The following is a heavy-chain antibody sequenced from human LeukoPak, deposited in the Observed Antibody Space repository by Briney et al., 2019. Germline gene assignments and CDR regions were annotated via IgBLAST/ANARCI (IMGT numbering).Heavy chain of an antibody. V-gene: IGHV3-23*01. CDR3: AKDPNGDYIGTFDI. D-gene: IGHD4-17*01. J-gene: IGHJ3*02. CDR1: KFMFNTYG. Sequence: GGSVRLCCATSKFMFNTYGMSWVRQAPGKGLEWVSSISGGGGSTQYAASVQGRFIISRDNSKNTLYLQMNSLRPEDTAVYYCAKDPNGDYIGTFDIWGQGTMVTVSS. CDR2: ISGGGGST.